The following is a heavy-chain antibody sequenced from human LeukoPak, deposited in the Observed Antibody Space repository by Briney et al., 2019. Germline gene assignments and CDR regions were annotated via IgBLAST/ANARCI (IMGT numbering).Heavy chain of an antibody. CDR1: GGSFSGYY. CDR3: ARSRASYYDFWSGYTNGGYYFDY. V-gene: IGHV4-34*01. Sequence: SETLSLTCAVYGGSFSGYYWSGIRQPPGKGLEWIGEINHSGSTNYNPSLKSRVTISVDTSKNQFSLKLSSVTAADTAVYYCARSRASYYDFWSGYTNGGYYFDYWGQGTLVTVSS. J-gene: IGHJ4*02. CDR2: INHSGST. D-gene: IGHD3-3*01.